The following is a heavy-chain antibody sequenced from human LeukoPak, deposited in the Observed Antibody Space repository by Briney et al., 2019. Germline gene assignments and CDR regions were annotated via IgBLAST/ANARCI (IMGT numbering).Heavy chain of an antibody. D-gene: IGHD3-22*01. CDR1: GFSFGSFW. V-gene: IGHV3-7*01. CDR3: ASFQTYDSSGYYGGYYFDY. CDR2: INEDGSQT. Sequence: GGSLRLSCAASGFSFGSFWMTWIRQAPGKGLEWVGHINEDGSQTNYIDSVTGRFTISRDNTKDSLYLQMNSLRAEDTAVYYCASFQTYDSSGYYGGYYFDYWGQGTLVTVSS. J-gene: IGHJ4*02.